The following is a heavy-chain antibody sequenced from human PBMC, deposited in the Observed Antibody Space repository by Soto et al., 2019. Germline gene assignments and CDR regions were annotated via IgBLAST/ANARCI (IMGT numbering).Heavy chain of an antibody. CDR2: IWFDGSKE. Sequence: QVQLVESGGGVVQPGKSLRLSCAASGFKFRNYAIHWVRQAPGKGMEWLAVIWFDGSKEYYADSVKGRFTISRGNSKNTLFLHMSSLTADDSGFFYCTRVHSMTLLDRFEPWSPGTLVTVSS. CDR1: GFKFRNYA. CDR3: TRVHSMTLLDRFEP. D-gene: IGHD4-4*01. V-gene: IGHV3-33*01. J-gene: IGHJ5*02.